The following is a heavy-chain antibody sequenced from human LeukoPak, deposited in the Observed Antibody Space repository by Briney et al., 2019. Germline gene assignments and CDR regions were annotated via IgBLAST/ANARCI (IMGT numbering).Heavy chain of an antibody. Sequence: PGGSLRLSCAASGFTVSSNYMSSVRQAPGKGLEWVSVIYSGGSTYYADSVRGRFTISRDNSKNTLYLQMNSLRAEDTAVYYCARDGLGNSDAFDVWGQGTMVTVSS. J-gene: IGHJ3*01. V-gene: IGHV3-53*01. D-gene: IGHD4-23*01. CDR3: ARDGLGNSDAFDV. CDR2: IYSGGST. CDR1: GFTVSSNY.